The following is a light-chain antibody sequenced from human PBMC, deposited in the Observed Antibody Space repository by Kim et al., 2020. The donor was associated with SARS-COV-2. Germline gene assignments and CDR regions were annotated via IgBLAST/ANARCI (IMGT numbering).Light chain of an antibody. Sequence: DIQMTQSPSSLSASVGDRVIITCRASQGISTFLAWFQQKPGKAPKSLIYAASNLQRGVPSKFSGSGSGTDFTLTISSLQPEDFATYYCQQYITYLITFGQGTRLEIK. CDR2: AAS. CDR1: QGISTF. V-gene: IGKV1-16*02. CDR3: QQYITYLIT. J-gene: IGKJ5*01.